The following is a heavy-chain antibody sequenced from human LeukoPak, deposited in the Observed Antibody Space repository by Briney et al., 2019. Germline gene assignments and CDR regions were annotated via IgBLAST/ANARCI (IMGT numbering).Heavy chain of an antibody. CDR1: GGSISSYY. CDR2: IYYSGST. D-gene: IGHD3-10*01. V-gene: IGHV4-59*01. Sequence: SETLSLTCTVSGGSISSYYWSWIRQPPGKGLEWIGYIYYSGSTNYNPSLKSRVTISVDTSKNQFSLKLSSVTAADTAVYYCASSPYYYGRFDYWGQGTLVTVSS. J-gene: IGHJ4*02. CDR3: ASSPYYYGRFDY.